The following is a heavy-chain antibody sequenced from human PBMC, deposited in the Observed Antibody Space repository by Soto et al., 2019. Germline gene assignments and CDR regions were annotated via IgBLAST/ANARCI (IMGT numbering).Heavy chain of an antibody. CDR2: ISYHGSNK. CDR1: GFTFSTYA. D-gene: IGHD2-15*01. V-gene: IGHV3-30-3*01. Sequence: GGSLRLSCAASGFTFSTYAMHWVRQAPGKGLAWVAIISYHGSNKYYADSVKGRFTISRDDPNNTLYLQMNSLRPEDTAVYYCARDLPQYCSAGSCYPDSWGQGTLVTVSS. CDR3: ARDLPQYCSAGSCYPDS. J-gene: IGHJ4*02.